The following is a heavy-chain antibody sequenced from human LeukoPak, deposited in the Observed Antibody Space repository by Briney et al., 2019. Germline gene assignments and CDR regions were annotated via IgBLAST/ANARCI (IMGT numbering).Heavy chain of an antibody. Sequence: PSETLSLTCTVSGGSISSGGYYWRWIRQPAGKGLEWIGRIYTSGSTSYNPSLKSRVTISVDTSKNQSSLKLSSVTAADTAVYYCARASTVGAFDIWGQGTKVTVSS. J-gene: IGHJ3*02. CDR2: IYTSGST. V-gene: IGHV4-61*02. CDR1: GGSISSGGYY. D-gene: IGHD2-2*01. CDR3: ARASTVGAFDI.